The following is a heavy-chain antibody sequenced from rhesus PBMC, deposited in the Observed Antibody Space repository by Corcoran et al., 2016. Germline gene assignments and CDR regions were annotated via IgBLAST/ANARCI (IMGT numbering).Heavy chain of an antibody. V-gene: IGHV5-2*01. CDR1: GYSFTNYW. CDR2: SDPSDSET. J-gene: IGHJ6*01. Sequence: EVQLVQSGAEVKRPGESLKISCQTSGYSFTNYWIHWLRQMPGKGLEWMGASDPSDSETRYSPSFQGQVTISADKSISTTYLQWSSLKASDSATYYCAKESHYGLDSWGQGVVVTVSS. CDR3: AKESHYGLDS.